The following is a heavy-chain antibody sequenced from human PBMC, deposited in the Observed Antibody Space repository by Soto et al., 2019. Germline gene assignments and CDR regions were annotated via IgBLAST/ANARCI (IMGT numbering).Heavy chain of an antibody. CDR3: ARQIYDSDTGPNFQYYFDS. Sequence: GESLKISCKGSGYSFAGYWITWVRQKPGKGLEWMGRIDPSDSQTYHSPSFRGHVTISVTKSITTVFLQWSSLRASDTAMYYCARQIYDSDTGPNFQYYFDSWGQGAPVTVSS. D-gene: IGHD3-22*01. V-gene: IGHV5-10-1*01. CDR1: GYSFAGYW. CDR2: IDPSDSQT. J-gene: IGHJ4*02.